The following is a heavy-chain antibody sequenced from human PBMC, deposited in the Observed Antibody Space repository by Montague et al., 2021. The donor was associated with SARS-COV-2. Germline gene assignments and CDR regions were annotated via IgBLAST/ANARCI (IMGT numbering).Heavy chain of an antibody. CDR1: GFTFSCYA. CDR3: ARELASDIDY. D-gene: IGHD3-3*02. CDR2: ISYDGSNK. J-gene: IGHJ4*02. Sequence: SLRLSCAASGFTFSCYAMRWVRQAPGKGLEWVAVISYDGSNKYYADSVKGRFTISRDNSKNTLYLQMNSLRAEDTAVYYCARELASDIDYWGQGTLVTVSS. V-gene: IGHV3-30-3*01.